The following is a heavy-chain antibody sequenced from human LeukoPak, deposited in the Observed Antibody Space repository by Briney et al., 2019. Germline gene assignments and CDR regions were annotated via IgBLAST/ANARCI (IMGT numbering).Heavy chain of an antibody. CDR2: IIPIFGTA. Sequence: SVKVSCKASGGTFSSYAISWVRLAPGQGLEWMGGIIPIFGTANYAQKFQGRVTITTDESTSTAYMELSSLRSEDTAVYYCARRSQKPRWFGEVMGLEYYMDVWGKGTTVTVSS. CDR1: GGTFSSYA. V-gene: IGHV1-69*05. J-gene: IGHJ6*03. D-gene: IGHD3-10*01. CDR3: ARRSQKPRWFGEVMGLEYYMDV.